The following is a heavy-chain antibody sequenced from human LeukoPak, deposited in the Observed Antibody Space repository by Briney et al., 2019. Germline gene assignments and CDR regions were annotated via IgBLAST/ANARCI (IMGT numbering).Heavy chain of an antibody. D-gene: IGHD2-2*01. Sequence: HGESLKISCKGSGYSFTSYWIGWVRQMPGKGLEWMGIIYPGDSDTRYSPSFQGQVTISADKSISTAYLQWSSLKASDTAMYYCARRDIVVVPAAPENAFDIWGQGTMVTVSS. J-gene: IGHJ3*02. V-gene: IGHV5-51*01. CDR3: ARRDIVVVPAAPENAFDI. CDR1: GYSFTSYW. CDR2: IYPGDSDT.